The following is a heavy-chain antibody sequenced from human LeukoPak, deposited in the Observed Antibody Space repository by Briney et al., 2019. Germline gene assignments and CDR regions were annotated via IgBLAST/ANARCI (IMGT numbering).Heavy chain of an antibody. CDR1: GGSFSGYY. D-gene: IGHD6-19*01. J-gene: IGHJ4*02. Sequence: SETLSLTCAVYGGSFSGYYWSWIRQPPGKGLEWIGEINHSGSTNYNPSLKSRVTISVDTSKNQFSLKLSSVTAADTAVYYCAREIGAVAGTSDWGQGTLVTVPS. V-gene: IGHV4-34*01. CDR2: INHSGST. CDR3: AREIGAVAGTSD.